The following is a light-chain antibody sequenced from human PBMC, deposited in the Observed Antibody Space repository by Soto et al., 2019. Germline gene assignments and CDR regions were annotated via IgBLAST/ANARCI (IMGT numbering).Light chain of an antibody. V-gene: IGKV1-39*01. CDR1: KSISSY. CDR2: AAS. J-gene: IGKJ5*01. Sequence: DIQMTQSPSSLSASVGDRFTITCLASKSISSYLNWYQQKPWKAPKLLIYAASSLQSGVPSRFNGSGSGTDFTLTISSLQHEDFANYYCQQSYSTHPITFGQGTRLEIK. CDR3: QQSYSTHPIT.